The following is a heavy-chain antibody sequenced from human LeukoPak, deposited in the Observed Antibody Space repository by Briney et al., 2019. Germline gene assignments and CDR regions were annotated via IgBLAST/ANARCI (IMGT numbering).Heavy chain of an antibody. J-gene: IGHJ5*02. CDR2: IYTSGST. CDR3: ARGLGYCTSGVCYNWFDP. Sequence: ASETLSLTCTVSGGSISSYYWSWIRQPAGKGLEWIGRIYTSGSTNYNPSLKSRVTMSVDTSRNQFSLKLSSVTAADTAVYYCARGLGYCTSGVCYNWFDPWGQGTLVTVSS. V-gene: IGHV4-4*07. CDR1: GGSISSYY. D-gene: IGHD2-8*01.